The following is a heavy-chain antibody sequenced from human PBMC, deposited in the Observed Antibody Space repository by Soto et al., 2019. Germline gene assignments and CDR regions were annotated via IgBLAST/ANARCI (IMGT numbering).Heavy chain of an antibody. V-gene: IGHV1-69*13. CDR1: GGTFSSYA. Sequence: SVKVSCKASGGTFSSYAISWVRQAPGQGLEWMGGIIPIFGTANYAQKFQGRVTITADESTSTAYMELSSLRSEDTAVYYCAGTRHKNRNYYYYGMDVWGHGTTVSV. CDR2: IIPIFGTA. J-gene: IGHJ6*02. CDR3: AGTRHKNRNYYYYGMDV.